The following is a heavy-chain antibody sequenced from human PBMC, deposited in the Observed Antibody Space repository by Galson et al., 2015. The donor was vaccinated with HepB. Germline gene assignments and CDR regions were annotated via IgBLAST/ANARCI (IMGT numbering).Heavy chain of an antibody. V-gene: IGHV3-9*01. J-gene: IGHJ2*01. Sequence: SLRLSCAASGFTFDDYAMHWVRQAPGKGLEWVSGISWNSGSIDYADSVKGRFTISRDNAKNSLYVQMNSLRAEDTALYYCAKGPYSSSSMSPFFDLWGRGTLVTVSS. CDR3: AKGPYSSSSMSPFFDL. D-gene: IGHD6-6*01. CDR2: ISWNSGSI. CDR1: GFTFDDYA.